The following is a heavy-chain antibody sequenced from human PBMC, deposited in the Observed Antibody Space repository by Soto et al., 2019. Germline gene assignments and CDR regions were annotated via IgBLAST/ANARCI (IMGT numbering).Heavy chain of an antibody. CDR2: ISGYNGNT. D-gene: IGHD2-2*01. CDR1: GYTFTSSS. Sequence: VKPSSKERGYTFTSSSRSWVRQATRQGLEWMGWISGYNGNTNYAQKLQGRVTMTTDTSASIAYMELRSLRSDDTAVYYCERVGIVLVPPPLAEFWGQGSLV. CDR3: ERVGIVLVPPPLAEF. J-gene: IGHJ4*02. V-gene: IGHV1-18*01.